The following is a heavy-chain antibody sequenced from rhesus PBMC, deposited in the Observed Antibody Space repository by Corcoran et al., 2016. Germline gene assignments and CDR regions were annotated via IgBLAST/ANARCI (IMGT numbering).Heavy chain of an antibody. D-gene: IGHD3-16*01. V-gene: IGHV4-65*01. CDR1: GGSISSSNW. J-gene: IGHJ4*01. CDR2: ISGSSGRT. CDR3: ARGSYYSGSSDY. Sequence: QVQLQESGPGLVKPSETLSLTCAVSGGSISSSNWWSWIRQPPGKGLEWIGYISGSSGRTYYNPALRSRVTISTDTSKNQFSLKLSSVTAADTAVYYCARGSYYSGSSDYWGQGVLVTVSS.